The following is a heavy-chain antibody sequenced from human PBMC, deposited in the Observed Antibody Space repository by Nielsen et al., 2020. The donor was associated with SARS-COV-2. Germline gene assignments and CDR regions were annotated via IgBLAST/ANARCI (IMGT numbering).Heavy chain of an antibody. CDR2: IYYSGST. D-gene: IGHD3-3*01. J-gene: IGHJ6*02. V-gene: IGHV4-59*13. CDR3: ATGPRDYDFWSGYYNYGMDV. Sequence: GSLRLSCTVSGGSISSYYWSWIRQLPGKGLEWIGYIYYSGSTNYNPSLKSRVTISVDTSKNQFSLKLSSVTAADTAVYYCATGPRDYDFWSGYYNYGMDVWGQGTTVTVSS. CDR1: GGSISSYY.